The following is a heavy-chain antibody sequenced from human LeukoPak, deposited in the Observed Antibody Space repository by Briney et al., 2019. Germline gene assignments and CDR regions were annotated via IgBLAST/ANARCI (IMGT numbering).Heavy chain of an antibody. V-gene: IGHV3-7*01. J-gene: IGHJ6*04. CDR2: IKQDGSEK. CDR1: GFTXXXYE. Sequence: XXXSGFTXXXYEMNWVRQAPGKGMEWVANIKQDGSEKKYVDSVKGRFTISRENAKNSVDLQMNSVRDEDTAVYYXXXXAXXXXXXXXXXXXXXXIWGKGXTVTISS. CDR3: XXXAXXXXXXXXXXXXXXXI.